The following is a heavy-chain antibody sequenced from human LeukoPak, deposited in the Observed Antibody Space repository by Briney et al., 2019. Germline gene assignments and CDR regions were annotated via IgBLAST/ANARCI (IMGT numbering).Heavy chain of an antibody. J-gene: IGHJ4*02. V-gene: IGHV1-2*02. CDR2: INPNSGGT. CDR1: GYTFTGYY. D-gene: IGHD3-22*01. Sequence: ASVKVSCKASGYTFTGYYMHWVRQAPGQGLEWMGWINPNSGGTNYAQKFQGRVTMTRDTSISTAYMELSRLRSDDTAVYYCARDSRNYYDSSGYYYDYWGQGTLVTVSS. CDR3: ARDSRNYYDSSGYYYDY.